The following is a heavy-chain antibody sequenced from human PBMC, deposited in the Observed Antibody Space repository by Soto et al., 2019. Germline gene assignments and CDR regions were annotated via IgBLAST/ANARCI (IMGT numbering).Heavy chain of an antibody. CDR3: ARLRGSSNWETPS. D-gene: IGHD6-13*01. CDR2: ISSSSIAI. J-gene: IGHJ4*02. CDR1: GCTFSSSS. Sequence: GGSLRLSCAASGCTFSSSSMNWVRQAPGKGLELVSYISSSSIAIYYADSVKGRFTISRDNAKNSLYLQMNSLRAEDTAVYYCARLRGSSNWETPSWGQGTLVPVSS. V-gene: IGHV3-48*01.